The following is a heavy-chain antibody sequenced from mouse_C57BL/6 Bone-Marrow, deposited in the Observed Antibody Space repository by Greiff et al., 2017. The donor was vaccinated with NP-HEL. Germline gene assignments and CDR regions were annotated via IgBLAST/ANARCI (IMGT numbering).Heavy chain of an antibody. CDR1: GYTFTSYW. CDR3: ARSYYGSSYYAMDY. J-gene: IGHJ4*01. V-gene: IGHV1-72*01. D-gene: IGHD1-1*01. Sequence: QVQLQQPGAELVKPGASVKLSCKASGYTFTSYWMHWVKQRPGRGLEWIGRIDPNSGGTKYNEKFKSKATLTVDKPSSPAYMQLSSLTSEDSAVYYCARSYYGSSYYAMDYWGQGTSVTVSS. CDR2: IDPNSGGT.